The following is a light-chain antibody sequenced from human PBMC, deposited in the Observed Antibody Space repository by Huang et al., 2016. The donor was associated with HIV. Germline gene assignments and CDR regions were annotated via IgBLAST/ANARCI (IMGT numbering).Light chain of an antibody. CDR3: MQGLQTPPT. Sequence: DIVMTQSPLSLPVAPGHPASISCKSSQNLLHTSGQNRLDWYLQKPGRSPQLLIYLGANRDSGVPDRFTGSGSGSDFTLEISRVEADDVGIYYCMQGLQTPPTFGQGTKLEI. CDR1: QNLLHTSGQNR. J-gene: IGKJ2*01. CDR2: LGA. V-gene: IGKV2-28*01.